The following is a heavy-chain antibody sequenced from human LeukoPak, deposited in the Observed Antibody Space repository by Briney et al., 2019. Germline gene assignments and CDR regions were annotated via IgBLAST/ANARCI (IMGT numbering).Heavy chain of an antibody. Sequence: GESLKISCKASGYTFTSYRIGWVRQMPGKGLEWMGIIYPGDSDARYSPSFQGQVTISADKSITTAYLQWSSLKASDTAMYYCATQHPYCSGGSCYLVGYWGQGTLVTVSS. J-gene: IGHJ4*02. CDR3: ATQHPYCSGGSCYLVGY. CDR2: IYPGDSDA. D-gene: IGHD2-15*01. CDR1: GYTFTSYR. V-gene: IGHV5-51*01.